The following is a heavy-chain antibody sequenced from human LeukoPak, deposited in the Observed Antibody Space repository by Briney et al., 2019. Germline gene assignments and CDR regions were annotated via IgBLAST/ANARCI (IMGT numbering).Heavy chain of an antibody. Sequence: GRSLRLSCAASGFTFSSYSMNWVRQAPGKGLEWVSYISSSSSTIYYADSVKGRFTISRDNAKNSLYLQMNSLRDEDTAVYYCARETPPNPGNSDYYYGVDVWAKGPRSPSP. V-gene: IGHV3-48*02. J-gene: IGHJ6*02. D-gene: IGHD3-10*01. CDR3: ARETPPNPGNSDYYYGVDV. CDR2: ISSSSSTI. CDR1: GFTFSSYS.